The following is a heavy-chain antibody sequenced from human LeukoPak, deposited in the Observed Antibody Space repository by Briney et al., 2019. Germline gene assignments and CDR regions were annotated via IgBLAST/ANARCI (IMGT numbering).Heavy chain of an antibody. CDR2: INESGTT. J-gene: IGHJ4*02. V-gene: IGHV4-34*01. CDR1: GGSFSWSFSKNY. Sequence: SETLSLTCAVSGGSFSWSFSKNYWSWIRQPPGKGLEWIGEINESGTTHYNSSLKSRVAISIDRSQNQFSLRLTSVTAADSAVYYCARGGLTMVRGATEWGQGTLVTVSS. D-gene: IGHD3-10*01. CDR3: ARGGLTMVRGATE.